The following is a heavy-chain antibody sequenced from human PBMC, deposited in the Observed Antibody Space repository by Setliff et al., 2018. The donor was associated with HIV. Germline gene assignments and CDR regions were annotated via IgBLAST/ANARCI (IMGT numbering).Heavy chain of an antibody. Sequence: PSETLSLTCAVSGYSISSGYYWGWIRQPPGKGLEWIGSIFHSAATNYNPSLKSRVTISIDTPKNQFSLKLTSVTAADTAVYYCARRGAYGYDYFDYWGPGILVTAPQ. J-gene: IGHJ4*02. CDR1: GYSISSGYY. D-gene: IGHD5-12*01. V-gene: IGHV4-38-2*01. CDR2: IFHSAAT. CDR3: ARRGAYGYDYFDY.